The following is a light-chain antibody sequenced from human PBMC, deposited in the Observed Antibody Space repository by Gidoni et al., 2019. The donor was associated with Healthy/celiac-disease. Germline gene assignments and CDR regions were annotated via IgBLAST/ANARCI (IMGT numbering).Light chain of an antibody. J-gene: IGLJ2*01. CDR1: ALPKQY. CDR3: QSADSSGTYPAVV. V-gene: IGLV3-25*03. Sequence: SYALTQPHSVSVSQGQTARITCSGDALPKQYTYWYQQKPGQAPVLVIYKDSERLSGIPERFSGSSSGTTVTLTISGVQAEDEADYYCQSADSSGTYPAVVFGGGTKLTVL. CDR2: KDS.